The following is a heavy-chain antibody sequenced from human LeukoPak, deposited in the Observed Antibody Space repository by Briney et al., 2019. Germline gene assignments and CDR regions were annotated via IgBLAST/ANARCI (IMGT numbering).Heavy chain of an antibody. Sequence: PSETLSLTCTVSGGSISIFYWSWIRQPPGKGLEWIGDIYYSGTTNYNPSLKSRVTISLDTSKNQFSLRLSSVTAADTAVYYRARIDAVAATPTSFDYWGQGTLVTVSS. CDR3: ARIDAVAATPTSFDY. CDR2: IYYSGTT. V-gene: IGHV4-59*01. J-gene: IGHJ4*02. CDR1: GGSISIFY. D-gene: IGHD6-19*01.